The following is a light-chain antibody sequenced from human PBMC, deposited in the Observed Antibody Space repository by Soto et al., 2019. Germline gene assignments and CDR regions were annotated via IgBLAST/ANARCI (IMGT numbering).Light chain of an antibody. V-gene: IGKV1-5*03. CDR3: QQYNSFPYT. CDR2: KAS. CDR1: QSISSW. J-gene: IGKJ2*01. Sequence: DIQMTQSPSTLSASVGDRVTITCRASQSISSWLAWYQQKPGKAPKLLIYKASSLESGVPSRFSGSGSGTEFTLTISSLQPDDFANYYRQQYNSFPYTFGQGTKLDIK.